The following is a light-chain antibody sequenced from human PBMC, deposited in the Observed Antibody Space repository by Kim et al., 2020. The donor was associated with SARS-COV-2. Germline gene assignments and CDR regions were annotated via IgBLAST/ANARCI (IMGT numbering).Light chain of an antibody. J-gene: IGLJ3*02. V-gene: IGLV6-57*03. Sequence: LTQPHSVSESPGKTVAISCTRRSVSIASDYVQWYQQRPGSAPTTVIYEYNERPSGVPDRFSGSIDSSSHSSYLTISALKTEDEADYYCQSYDTAPWV. CDR1: SVSIASDY. CDR2: EYN. CDR3: QSYDTAPWV.